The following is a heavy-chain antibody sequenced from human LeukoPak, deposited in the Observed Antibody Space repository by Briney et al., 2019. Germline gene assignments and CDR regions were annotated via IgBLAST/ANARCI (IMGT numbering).Heavy chain of an antibody. CDR2: IYYSGST. D-gene: IGHD3-16*01. Sequence: SETLSLTCTVSGGSISSYYWSWIRQPPGKGLEWIGYIYYSGSTNYNPSLKSRVTISVDTSKNQFSLKLSSVTAADTAVYYCARSHPGGNTYYDTWGQGTLVTVSS. V-gene: IGHV4-59*01. CDR3: ARSHPGGNTYYDT. J-gene: IGHJ5*02. CDR1: GGSISSYY.